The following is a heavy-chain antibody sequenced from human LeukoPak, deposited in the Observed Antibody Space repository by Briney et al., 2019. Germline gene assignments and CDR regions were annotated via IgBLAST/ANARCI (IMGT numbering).Heavy chain of an antibody. J-gene: IGHJ4*02. V-gene: IGHV1-69*06. D-gene: IGHD3-22*01. Sequence: GASVKVSCKASGGAFSSYAISWVRQAPGQGLEWMGGIIPIFGTANYAQKFQGRVTITADKSTSTAYMELSSLRSEDTAVYYCARVEYYYDSSGYYWGGYYFDYWGQGTLVTVSS. CDR2: IIPIFGTA. CDR1: GGAFSSYA. CDR3: ARVEYYYDSSGYYWGGYYFDY.